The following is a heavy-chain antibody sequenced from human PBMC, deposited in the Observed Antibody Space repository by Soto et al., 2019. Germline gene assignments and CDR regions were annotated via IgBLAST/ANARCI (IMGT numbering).Heavy chain of an antibody. D-gene: IGHD6-6*01. CDR2: IYHSGST. Sequence: QVQLQESGPGLVKPSGTLSLTCAVSGGSISSSNWWSWVRQPPGKGLEWIGEIYHSGSTNYNPSLKSRVTISVDKSKNQFSLKLSSVTAADTAVYYCARDLGSSSTYYYYGMDVWGQGTTVTVSS. V-gene: IGHV4-4*02. J-gene: IGHJ6*02. CDR1: GGSISSSNW. CDR3: ARDLGSSSTYYYYGMDV.